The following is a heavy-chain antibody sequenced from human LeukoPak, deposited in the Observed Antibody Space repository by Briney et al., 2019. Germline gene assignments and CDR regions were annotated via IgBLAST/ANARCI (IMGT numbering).Heavy chain of an antibody. CDR3: ARGPQAALQMVDY. CDR1: GFTFTTYS. CDR2: ISSGSSAI. D-gene: IGHD6-13*01. J-gene: IGHJ4*02. V-gene: IGHV3-21*01. Sequence: KSGGSLRLSCEASGFTFTTYSMTWVRQAPGKGLEWVSIISSGSSAIFSADALKGRFTISRDDAKNLLYLDMNSLRAEDTAVYYCARGPQAALQMVDYWGQGTLVTVSS.